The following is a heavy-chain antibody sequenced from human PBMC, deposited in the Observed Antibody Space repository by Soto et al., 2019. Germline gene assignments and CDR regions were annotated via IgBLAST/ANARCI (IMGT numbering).Heavy chain of an antibody. CDR1: GFTSSDYY. Sequence: PGGSLRLSCAVSGFTSSDYYMTWIRQAPGKGLEWVSYISGGGGNIFYAESVRGRFTISRDNAKNSLHLQMNSLRAEDTAVYYCAREIYDDYDSSGFDHWGQGTLVTGSS. D-gene: IGHD3-22*01. J-gene: IGHJ4*02. CDR3: AREIYDDYDSSGFDH. V-gene: IGHV3-11*04. CDR2: ISGGGGNI.